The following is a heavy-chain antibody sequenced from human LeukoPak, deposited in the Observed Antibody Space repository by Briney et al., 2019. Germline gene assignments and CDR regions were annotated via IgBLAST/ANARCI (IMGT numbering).Heavy chain of an antibody. CDR2: ISSSSNYI. Sequence: GGSLRLSCAASGFTFSLHSMSWVRQAPGKGLEWVSYISSSSNYIYWADSVKGRFTISRDNAKNSLYLQMNSLRAEDTAMYYCARGVGATHDYWGQGSPVTVSS. J-gene: IGHJ4*02. CDR3: ARGVGATHDY. V-gene: IGHV3-21*01. CDR1: GFTFSLHS. D-gene: IGHD1-26*01.